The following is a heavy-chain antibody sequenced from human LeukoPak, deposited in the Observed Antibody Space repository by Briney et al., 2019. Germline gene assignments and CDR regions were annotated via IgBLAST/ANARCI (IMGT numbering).Heavy chain of an antibody. Sequence: EASVKVSCKASGGTFSSYAISWVRQAPGQGLEWMGGIIPIFGTANYAQKFQGRVTITADKSTSTAYMELSSLRSEDTAVYYCATKISRGRYYYDSSVFSTFDYWGQGTLVTVSS. V-gene: IGHV1-69*06. CDR3: ATKISRGRYYYDSSVFSTFDY. CDR1: GGTFSSYA. J-gene: IGHJ4*02. CDR2: IIPIFGTA. D-gene: IGHD3-22*01.